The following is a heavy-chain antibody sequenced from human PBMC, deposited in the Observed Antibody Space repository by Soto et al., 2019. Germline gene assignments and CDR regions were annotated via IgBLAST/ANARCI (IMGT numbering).Heavy chain of an antibody. V-gene: IGHV1-69*13. Sequence: SVKVSCKASGDTFSSYAISWVRQAPGQGLEWMGGIIPIFGTANYAQKFQGRVTMTADESTSTAYMELRSLRSDDTAVYYCARDPGGIAVAGTGYYGMDVWGQGTTVTVSS. D-gene: IGHD6-19*01. J-gene: IGHJ6*02. CDR2: IIPIFGTA. CDR1: GDTFSSYA. CDR3: ARDPGGIAVAGTGYYGMDV.